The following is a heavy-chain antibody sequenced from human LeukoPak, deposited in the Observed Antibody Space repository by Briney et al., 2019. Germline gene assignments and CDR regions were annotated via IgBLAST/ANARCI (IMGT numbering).Heavy chain of an antibody. Sequence: GGSLRLSCAASGLTFSRYWMSWVRQAPGKGLEWVANTKQDGSEKNYVDSVKGRFTISRDNAKNSLYLQMNSLRAEDTAVYYCARGKTYYDISKDAFDIWGQGTMVTVSS. CDR1: GLTFSRYW. V-gene: IGHV3-7*05. CDR3: ARGKTYYDISKDAFDI. CDR2: TKQDGSEK. J-gene: IGHJ3*02. D-gene: IGHD3-22*01.